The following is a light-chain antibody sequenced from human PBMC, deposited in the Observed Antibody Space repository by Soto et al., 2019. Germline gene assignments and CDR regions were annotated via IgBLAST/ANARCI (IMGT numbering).Light chain of an antibody. J-gene: IGKJ3*01. CDR1: QSVTNHF. CDR2: GAS. V-gene: IGKV3-20*01. Sequence: IALTQSPGTLSLYPGERATLSCGASQSVTNHFLAWYQQKPGQAPRLLVYGASTRATGVTDRFSGSGSGTDFTITISRLEPGDFAVYYCQQYGSPLYTFGPGTKVDIK. CDR3: QQYGSPLYT.